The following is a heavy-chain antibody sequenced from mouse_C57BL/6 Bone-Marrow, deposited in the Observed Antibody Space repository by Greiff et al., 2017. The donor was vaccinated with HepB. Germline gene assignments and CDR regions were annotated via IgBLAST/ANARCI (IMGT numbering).Heavy chain of an antibody. CDR3: ARPTWDYFDY. D-gene: IGHD4-1*01. V-gene: IGHV5-17*01. Sequence: EVKVVESGGGLVKPGGSLKLSCAASGFTFSDYGMHWVRQAPEKGLEWVAYISSGSSTIYYADTVKGRFTISRDNAKNTLFLQMTSLRSEDTAMYYCARPTWDYFDYWGQGTTLTVSS. CDR2: ISSGSSTI. CDR1: GFTFSDYG. J-gene: IGHJ2*01.